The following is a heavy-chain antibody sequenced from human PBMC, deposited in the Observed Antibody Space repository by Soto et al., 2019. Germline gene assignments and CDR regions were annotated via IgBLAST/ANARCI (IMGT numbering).Heavy chain of an antibody. Sequence: ASVKVSCKASGYTFTGYYMHWVRQAPGQGXEWMGWINPNSGGTNYAQKFQGWVTMTRDTSISTAYMELSRLRSDDTAVYYCARDQAVAGTWYYYYGMDVWGQGTTVTVSS. CDR2: INPNSGGT. D-gene: IGHD6-19*01. CDR3: ARDQAVAGTWYYYYGMDV. CDR1: GYTFTGYY. J-gene: IGHJ6*02. V-gene: IGHV1-2*04.